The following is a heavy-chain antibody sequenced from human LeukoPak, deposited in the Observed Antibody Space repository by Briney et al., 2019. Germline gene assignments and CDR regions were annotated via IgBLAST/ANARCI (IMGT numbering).Heavy chain of an antibody. CDR2: IIPILGIA. CDR1: VGTFSSYA. Sequence: GASVKVSCKASVGTFSSYAISWVRQAPGQGLEWMGRIIPILGIANYAQKFQGRVTITADKSTSTAYMELSSVRSEDTAVYYCARGGAQWLVPRNAFDIWGQGTMVTVSS. CDR3: ARGGAQWLVPRNAFDI. V-gene: IGHV1-69*04. D-gene: IGHD6-19*01. J-gene: IGHJ3*02.